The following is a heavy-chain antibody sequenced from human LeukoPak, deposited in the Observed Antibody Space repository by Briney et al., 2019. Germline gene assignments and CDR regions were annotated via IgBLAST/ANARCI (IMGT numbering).Heavy chain of an antibody. J-gene: IGHJ3*02. CDR1: GGSISSGSYY. CDR3: ASILGGVNARVHAFDI. CDR2: IYTSGST. D-gene: IGHD3-16*01. Sequence: SQTLSLTCTVSGGSISSGSYYWSWIRQPAGKGLEWIGRIYTSGSTNYNPSLKSRVTISVDTSKNQFSLKLSSVTAADTAVYYCASILGGVNARVHAFDIWGQGTMVTVSS. V-gene: IGHV4-61*02.